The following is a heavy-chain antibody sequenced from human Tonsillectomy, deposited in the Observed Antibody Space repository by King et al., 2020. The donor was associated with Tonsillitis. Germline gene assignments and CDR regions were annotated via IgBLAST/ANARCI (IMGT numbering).Heavy chain of an antibody. CDR3: ARAVAYSSSWYAYFDS. D-gene: IGHD6-13*01. V-gene: IGHV1-69*01. J-gene: IGHJ4*02. CDR2: IIPIFGAP. CDR1: GDTFSKDA. Sequence: QLVQSGAELKKPGSSVKVSCKASGDTFSKDAISWVRLAPGQGLEWMGGIIPIFGAPNYAQKFQGRVIITAEESTSTAYMELSSLRSEDRAVYYCARAVAYSSSWYAYFDSWGQGTLVTVSS.